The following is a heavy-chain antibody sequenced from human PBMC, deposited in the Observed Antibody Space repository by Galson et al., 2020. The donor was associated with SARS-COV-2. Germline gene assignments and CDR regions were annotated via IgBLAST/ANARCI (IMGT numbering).Heavy chain of an antibody. CDR3: ARWGDGTYYYGSGSYYFDY. CDR1: GGSFSGYY. CDR2: INHSGST. Sequence: SETLSLTCAVYGGSFSGYYWSWIRQPPGKGLEWIGEINHSGSTNYNPSLKSRVTISVDTSKNQFSLKLSSVTAADTAVYYCARWGDGTYYYGSGSYYFDYWCQGTLVTVSS. D-gene: IGHD3-10*01. V-gene: IGHV4-34*01. J-gene: IGHJ4*02.